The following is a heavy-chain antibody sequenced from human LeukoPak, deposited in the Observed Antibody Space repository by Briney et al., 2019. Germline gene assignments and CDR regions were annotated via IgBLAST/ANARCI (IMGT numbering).Heavy chain of an antibody. V-gene: IGHV3-21*01. CDR1: GFTLRTYN. J-gene: IGHJ4*02. CDR3: ARGIKVTGALDY. D-gene: IGHD6-19*01. Sequence: GGSLRLSCAASGFTLRTYNMYWVRQAPRKGLEWVSSIKSSRNYVDYADSVRGRFTISRDDAKNSLYLQMNSLKVDDTGVYYCARGIKVTGALDYWGQGTLVTVSS. CDR2: IKSSRNYV.